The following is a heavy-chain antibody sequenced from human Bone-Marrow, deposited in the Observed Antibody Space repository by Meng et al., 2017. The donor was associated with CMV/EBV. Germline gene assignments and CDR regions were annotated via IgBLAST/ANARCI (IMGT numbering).Heavy chain of an antibody. J-gene: IGHJ4*02. CDR2: IKQDGSEK. CDR3: AGEPDYY. Sequence: GESLKICCAASGFTFSSYWMSWVRQAAGKGLEWVANIKQDGSEKYYVDSVKGRFTISRDNAKNSLYLQMNSLRAEDTAVYYCAGEPDYYWGQGTLVTVSS. CDR1: GFTFSSYW. V-gene: IGHV3-7*01. D-gene: IGHD2-2*01.